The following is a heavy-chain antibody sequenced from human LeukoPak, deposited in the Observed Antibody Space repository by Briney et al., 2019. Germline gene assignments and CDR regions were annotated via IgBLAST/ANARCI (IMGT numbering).Heavy chain of an antibody. D-gene: IGHD2-15*01. V-gene: IGHV3-30*18. J-gene: IGHJ6*02. CDR3: AKDILVAAPPYYYYGMDV. CDR2: ISYDGSNK. CDR1: GFTFSSYA. Sequence: GGSLRLSCAASGFTFSSYAMSWVRQAPGKGLEWVAVISYDGSNKYYADSVKGRFTISRDNSKNTLYLQMNSLRAEDTAVYYCAKDILVAAPPYYYYGMDVWGQGTTVTVSS.